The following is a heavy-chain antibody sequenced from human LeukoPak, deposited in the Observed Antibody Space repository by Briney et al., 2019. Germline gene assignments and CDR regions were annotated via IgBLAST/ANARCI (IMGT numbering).Heavy chain of an antibody. V-gene: IGHV3-30-3*01. CDR3: ARDRGYSYGPGAFDI. CDR1: GFTFSSYA. CDR2: ISYDGSNK. D-gene: IGHD5-18*01. Sequence: HPGGSLRLSCAASGFTFSSYAMHWVRQAPGKGLEWVAVISYDGSNKYYAASVKGRFTISRDNSQNTLYLQMNSLRAEDTAVYYCARDRGYSYGPGAFDIWGQGKMGTVSS. J-gene: IGHJ3*02.